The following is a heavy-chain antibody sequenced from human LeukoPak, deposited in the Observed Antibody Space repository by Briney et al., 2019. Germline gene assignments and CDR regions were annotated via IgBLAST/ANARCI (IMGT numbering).Heavy chain of an antibody. CDR3: AREGFRDLAGYYYYYMDV. D-gene: IGHD3-10*01. CDR2: IYTIGSP. CDR1: VGSISSYY. J-gene: IGHJ6*03. Sequence: PWETLSLTCTVSVGSISSYYWSSIRPPAGRGLEWIGGIYTIGSPKYNPSRPSRVTMPVDTSKNQYSLKLSSVTAADTAVYYCAREGFRDLAGYYYYYMDVWGKGTTVTVSS. V-gene: IGHV4-4*07.